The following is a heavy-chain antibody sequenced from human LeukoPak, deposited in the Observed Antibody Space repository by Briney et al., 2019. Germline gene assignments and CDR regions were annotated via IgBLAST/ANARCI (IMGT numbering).Heavy chain of an antibody. CDR1: GFTFSSNG. CDR3: AKDIGSYYDY. CDR2: IQYDGSKK. J-gene: IGHJ4*02. D-gene: IGHD3-10*01. V-gene: IGHV3-30*02. Sequence: GGSLRLSCVASGFTFSSNGMHWVRQAPGKGLEWVTFIQYDGSKKYYADSVKGRFTISRDNSENTLYLEMNSLRAEDTAVYYCAKDIGSYYDYWGQGILVTVSS.